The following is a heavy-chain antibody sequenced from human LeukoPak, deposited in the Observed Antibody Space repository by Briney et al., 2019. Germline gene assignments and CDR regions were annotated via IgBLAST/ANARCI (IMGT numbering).Heavy chain of an antibody. D-gene: IGHD3-10*01. CDR1: GFXFSNYA. CDR2: ISYDGSNK. CDR3: ARDRPTVVRGVLVY. V-gene: IGHV3-30-3*01. J-gene: IGHJ4*02. Sequence: PGRSLRLSCAASGFXFSNYAIHWVRQAPGKGLEWVVVISYDGSNKYYADSVKGRFTISRDNSKNTLYLQMNSLRAEDTAVYYCARDRPTVVRGVLVYWGQGTLVTVSS.